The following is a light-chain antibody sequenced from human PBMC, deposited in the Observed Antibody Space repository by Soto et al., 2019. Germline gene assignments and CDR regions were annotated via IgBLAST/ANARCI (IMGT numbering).Light chain of an antibody. CDR1: SSNIGGNS. CDR3: ATWDDSLNGWV. J-gene: IGLJ3*02. CDR2: DDN. V-gene: IGLV1-51*01. Sequence: QSVLTQPPSVSAAPGQKVTISCSGSSSNIGGNSVSWYQQLPGTAPKLLIYDDNXRPSGTPXRFSGSKSGTSATLGISGLQYEDESDYYCATWDDSLNGWVFGGGNKVTLL.